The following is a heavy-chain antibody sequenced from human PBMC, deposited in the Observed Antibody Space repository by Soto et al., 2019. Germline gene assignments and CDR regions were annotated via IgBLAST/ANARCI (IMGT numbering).Heavy chain of an antibody. V-gene: IGHV3-23*01. CDR2: IFHSFSDGNT. Sequence: PGGSLRLSCASSGFTFMNYAMNWVRQAPGKGLEWVSAIFHSFSDGNTHYADSVRGRFTISRDNDKNTVFLEMNSLRAEDTAVYYCAKVFSPEGGNYFEYWGQGTLVTVSS. CDR3: AKVFSPEGGNYFEY. CDR1: GFTFMNYA. J-gene: IGHJ4*02.